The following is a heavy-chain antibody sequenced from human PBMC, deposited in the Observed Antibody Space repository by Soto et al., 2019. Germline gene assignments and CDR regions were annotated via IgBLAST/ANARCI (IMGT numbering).Heavy chain of an antibody. CDR2: IIPIFGTA. CDR1: GGTFSSYA. J-gene: IGHJ6*02. D-gene: IGHD6-6*01. CDR3: ASERPRSSSSRIDYYYYGMDV. Sequence: QVQLVQSGAEVKKPGSSVKVSCKASGGTFSSYAISWVRQAPGQGLEWMGGIIPIFGTANYAQKFQGRVTITADESTSTAYMELSSLRSEDTAVYYCASERPRSSSSRIDYYYYGMDVWGQGTTVTVSS. V-gene: IGHV1-69*12.